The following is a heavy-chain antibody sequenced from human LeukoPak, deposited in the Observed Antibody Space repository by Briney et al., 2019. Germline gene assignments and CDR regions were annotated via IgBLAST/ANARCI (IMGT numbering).Heavy chain of an antibody. D-gene: IGHD3-22*01. CDR1: GYTFTGYY. V-gene: IGHV1-2*02. CDR2: INPNSGGT. Sequence: EASVKVSCKASGYTFTGYYMHWVRQAPGQGLEWMGWINPNSGGTNYAQKFQGRVTMTRDTSISTAYMELSRLRSDDTAVYYCARDALNYYDSSGSELGGWGQGTLVTVSS. J-gene: IGHJ4*02. CDR3: ARDALNYYDSSGSELGG.